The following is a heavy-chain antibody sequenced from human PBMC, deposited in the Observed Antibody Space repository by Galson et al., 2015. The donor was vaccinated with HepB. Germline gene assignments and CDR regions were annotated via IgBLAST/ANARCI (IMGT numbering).Heavy chain of an antibody. Sequence: SVKVSCKASGYTFTSYGISWVRQAPGQGLEWMGWISAYNGNTNYAQKLQGRVTMTTDTSTSTAYMELRSLRSGDTAVYYCARDPVNPQRQDIVVVVAAIYLGYYYGMDVWGQGTTVTVSS. CDR3: ARDPVNPQRQDIVVVVAAIYLGYYYGMDV. D-gene: IGHD2-15*01. J-gene: IGHJ6*02. V-gene: IGHV1-18*04. CDR2: ISAYNGNT. CDR1: GYTFTSYG.